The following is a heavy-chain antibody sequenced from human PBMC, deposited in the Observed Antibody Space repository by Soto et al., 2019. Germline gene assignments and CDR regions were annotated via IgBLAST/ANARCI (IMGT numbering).Heavy chain of an antibody. Sequence: SETLSLTCTVSGGSVSNVSYYWSWIRQPPGKGLEWIGYIYYSGSTNYNPSLKSRVTISVDTSKNQFSLKLSSVTAADTAVYYCARGPGFLEWRIEYWGQGTLVIVSS. CDR1: GGSVSNVSYY. V-gene: IGHV4-61*01. D-gene: IGHD3-3*01. CDR2: IYYSGST. CDR3: ARGPGFLEWRIEY. J-gene: IGHJ4*02.